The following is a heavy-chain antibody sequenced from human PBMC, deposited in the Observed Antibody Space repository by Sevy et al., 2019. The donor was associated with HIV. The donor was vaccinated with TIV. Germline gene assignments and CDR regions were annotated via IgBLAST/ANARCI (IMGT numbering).Heavy chain of an antibody. CDR1: GGSISSSSYY. J-gene: IGHJ6*02. CDR2: IYYSGST. CDR3: ARRSHQVLGSFYGMDV. Sequence: SETLSLTCTVSGGSISSSSYYWGWIRQPPGKGLEWIGSIYYSGSTYYNPSLKSRVTISVDTSKNQFSLKLSSVTAADTAVYYCARRSHQVLGSFYGMDVWGQGTTVTISS. V-gene: IGHV4-39*01.